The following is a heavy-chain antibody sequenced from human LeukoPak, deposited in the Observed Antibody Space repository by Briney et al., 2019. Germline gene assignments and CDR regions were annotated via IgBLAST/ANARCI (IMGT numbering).Heavy chain of an antibody. D-gene: IGHD3-10*01. Sequence: ASVKVSCRASGYIFTNYDINWVRQATGQGPEWMAWMNPNSGNTGYAQKFQGRITLTRDTSISTAYMELSSLTSEDTAVYYCARGPILVRGVIMADSVGGLDVWGQGTTVTVSS. J-gene: IGHJ6*02. CDR3: ARGPILVRGVIMADSVGGLDV. V-gene: IGHV1-8*01. CDR2: MNPNSGNT. CDR1: GYIFTNYD.